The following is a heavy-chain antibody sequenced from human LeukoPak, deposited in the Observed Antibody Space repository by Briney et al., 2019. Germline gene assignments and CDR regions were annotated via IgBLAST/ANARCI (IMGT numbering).Heavy chain of an antibody. V-gene: IGHV1-46*01. CDR2: INPSGGST. Sequence: GASVKVSCKASGYAFTSYYMHWVRQAPGQGLEWMGIINPSGGSTSYAQKFQGRVTMTRDTSTSTVYMELSSLRSEDTAVYYCARDKTPPGFWSGYSDWFDPWGQGTLVTVSS. CDR3: ARDKTPPGFWSGYSDWFDP. CDR1: GYAFTSYY. J-gene: IGHJ5*02. D-gene: IGHD3-3*01.